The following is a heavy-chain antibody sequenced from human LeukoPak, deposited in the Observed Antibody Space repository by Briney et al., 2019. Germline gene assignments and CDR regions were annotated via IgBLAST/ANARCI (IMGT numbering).Heavy chain of an antibody. CDR3: AIHDYGDRDAFDI. J-gene: IGHJ3*02. CDR2: IYSSGIT. CDR1: GGSISSGTYY. D-gene: IGHD4-17*01. Sequence: SETLSLXCTVSGGSISSGTYYWSWIRQPAGKGLEWIGRIYSSGITSYNPSLESRVTISVDTSNTRFALKLSSVTAADTAVYYCAIHDYGDRDAFDIWGQGTMVTVSS. V-gene: IGHV4-61*02.